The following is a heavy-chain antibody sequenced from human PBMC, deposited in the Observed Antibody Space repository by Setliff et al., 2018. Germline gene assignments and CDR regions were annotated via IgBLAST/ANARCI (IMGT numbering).Heavy chain of an antibody. CDR3: ARLVRYCTRTSCQRTPGAEY. J-gene: IGHJ4*02. D-gene: IGHD2-2*01. Sequence: ASVKVSCKVSGGPFSNYAISRGRQAPGQGPEWMGRISPYSGNTYSAQRFQGRVTLTTDTSTITAYMDVRILTSDYTAVYYCARLVRYCTRTSCQRTPGAEYWGQGTLVTVSS. V-gene: IGHV1-18*04. CDR1: GGPFSNYA. CDR2: ISPYSGNT.